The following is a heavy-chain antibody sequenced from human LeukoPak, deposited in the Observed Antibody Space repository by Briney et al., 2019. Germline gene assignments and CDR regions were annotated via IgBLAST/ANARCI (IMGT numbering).Heavy chain of an antibody. CDR1: GYTFTSYY. CDR3: ARDGRRFFDWLLQGGSFDY. CDR2: INPSGGST. Sequence: ASVKASCKASGYTFTSYYMHWVRQAPGQGLEWMGIINPSGGSTTYAQKFQGRVTMTRDMSTSTVYMELSSLRSEDTAVYYCARDGRRFFDWLLQGGSFDYWGQGTLVTVSS. D-gene: IGHD3-9*01. J-gene: IGHJ4*02. V-gene: IGHV1-46*01.